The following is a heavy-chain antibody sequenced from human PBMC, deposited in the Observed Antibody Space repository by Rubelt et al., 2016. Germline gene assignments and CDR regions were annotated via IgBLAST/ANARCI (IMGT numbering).Heavy chain of an antibody. CDR1: GFTFSRYA. V-gene: IGHV3-23*01. J-gene: IGHJ6*02. D-gene: IGHD2-2*01. Sequence: SRGGLVQPGGSLRVSCAASGFTFSRYAMNWVRQAPGKGLEWVAAISGSGGSTYYADSVKGRFTISRDNSKNTLYLQMNSLRAEDTAVYYCAKDVWKAIVVVPAFYYYGMDVWGQGTTVTVSS. CDR3: AKDVWKAIVVVPAFYYYGMDV. CDR2: ISGSGGST.